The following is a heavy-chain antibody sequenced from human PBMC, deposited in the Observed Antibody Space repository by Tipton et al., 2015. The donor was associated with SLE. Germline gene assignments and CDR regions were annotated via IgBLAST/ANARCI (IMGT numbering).Heavy chain of an antibody. V-gene: IGHV3-21*01. CDR3: AKDLVGPYYFDY. D-gene: IGHD2-8*02. CDR2: ISSSSSYI. J-gene: IGHJ4*02. CDR1: GFTFSSYS. Sequence: SLRLSCAASGFTFSSYSMNWVRQAPGKGLEWVSSISSSSSYIYYADSVKGRFTISRDNSKNTLYLQMNSLRAEDTAVYYCAKDLVGPYYFDYWGQGTLVTVSS.